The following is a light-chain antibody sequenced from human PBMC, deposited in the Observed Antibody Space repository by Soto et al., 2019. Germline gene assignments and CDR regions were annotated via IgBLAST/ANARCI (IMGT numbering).Light chain of an antibody. CDR3: QQVKTYPRT. CDR2: EES. CDR1: QAVPNN. V-gene: IGKV1-9*01. Sequence: DIYLTQSPSFLSASVGDGVTPPFRPSQAVPNNMAWYQQTPGKTPKLLIYEESTLHSGVPSRFSGRKSGTQCTLTIDSLQPEDFATYYCQQVKTYPRTFGGGTKVDI. J-gene: IGKJ4*01.